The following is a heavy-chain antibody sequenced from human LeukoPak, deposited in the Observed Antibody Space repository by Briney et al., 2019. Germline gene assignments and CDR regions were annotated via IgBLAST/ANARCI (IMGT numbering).Heavy chain of an antibody. CDR2: MNHSGST. V-gene: IGHV4-39*07. CDR3: ARDLDRRQLGGLDY. CDR1: GGSISSSRYY. Sequence: SETLSLTCTVSGGSISSSRYYWGWIRQPPGKGLEWIGEMNHSGSTNYNPSLKSRVTISVDTSKNQFSLKLSSVTAADTAVYYCARDLDRRQLGGLDYWGQGTLVTVSS. J-gene: IGHJ4*02. D-gene: IGHD6-13*01.